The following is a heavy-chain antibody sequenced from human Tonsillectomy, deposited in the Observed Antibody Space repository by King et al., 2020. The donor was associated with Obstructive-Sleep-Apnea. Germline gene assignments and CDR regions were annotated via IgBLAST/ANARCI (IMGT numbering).Heavy chain of an antibody. CDR1: GGTFSSYA. CDR2: IIPILGIA. J-gene: IGHJ5*02. Sequence: QLVQSGAEVKKPGSSVKVSCKASGGTFSSYAISWVRQAPGQGLEWMGGIIPILGIANYAQKFQGRVKITSDKSTSTAYMELSSLRSEDTAVYYCANGRGYSSAGWFDPWGQGTLVTVSS. CDR3: ANGRGYSSAGWFDP. V-gene: IGHV1-69*10. D-gene: IGHD6-19*01.